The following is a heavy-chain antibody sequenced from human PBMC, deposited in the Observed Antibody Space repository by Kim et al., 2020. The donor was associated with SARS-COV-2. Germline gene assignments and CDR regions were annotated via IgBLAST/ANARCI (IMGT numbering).Heavy chain of an antibody. V-gene: IGHV1-3*01. Sequence: TKYAQKFQGRVTITRDTSASTAYMELSSLRSEDTAVYYCASGATVTTLNYWGQGTLVTVSS. CDR2: T. J-gene: IGHJ4*02. D-gene: IGHD4-17*01. CDR3: ASGATVTTLNY.